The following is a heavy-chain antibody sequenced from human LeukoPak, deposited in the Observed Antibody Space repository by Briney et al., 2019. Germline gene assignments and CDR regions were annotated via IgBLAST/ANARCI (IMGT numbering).Heavy chain of an antibody. D-gene: IGHD6-19*01. CDR2: FDPEDGET. Sequence: EASVKVSCKVSGYTLTELSMHWVRQAPGKGLEWMGGFDPEDGETIYAQKFQGRVTMTEDTSTDTAYMELSSLRSEDTAVYYCATDPDGSSGWYSFDYWGQETLVTVSS. J-gene: IGHJ4*02. V-gene: IGHV1-24*01. CDR1: GYTLTELS. CDR3: ATDPDGSSGWYSFDY.